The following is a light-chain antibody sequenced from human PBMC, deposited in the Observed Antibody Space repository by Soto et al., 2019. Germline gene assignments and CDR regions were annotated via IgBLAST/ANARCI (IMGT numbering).Light chain of an antibody. CDR3: SSYTSSSTVV. CDR2: EVN. Sequence: QSVLTQPASVSGSPGQSIPISCTGTSSDVGRYNYVSWYQQHPGKAPELMICEVNDRPSGVSTRFSGSKSGNTASLTISGLQAEDEAHYYCSSYTSSSTVVFGGGTKLTVL. V-gene: IGLV2-14*01. J-gene: IGLJ2*01. CDR1: SSDVGRYNY.